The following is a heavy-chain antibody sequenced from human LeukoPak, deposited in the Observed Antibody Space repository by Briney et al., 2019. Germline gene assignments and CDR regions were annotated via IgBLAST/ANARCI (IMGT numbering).Heavy chain of an antibody. D-gene: IGHD3-9*01. Sequence: SETLSLTCTVSGGSIRSSYYYWGWIRQPPGKGLEWIGSIYDSGSTYYNPSLKSRVTISVDTSKNQFSLKLNSVTAADTAVYYCASTPFTIFEHEYFQHWGQGTLVTVSS. CDR1: GGSIRSSYYY. CDR2: IYDSGST. J-gene: IGHJ1*01. CDR3: ASTPFTIFEHEYFQH. V-gene: IGHV4-39*01.